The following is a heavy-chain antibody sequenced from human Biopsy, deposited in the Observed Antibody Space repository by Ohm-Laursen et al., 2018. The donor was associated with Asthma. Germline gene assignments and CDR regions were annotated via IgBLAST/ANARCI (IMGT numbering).Heavy chain of an antibody. CDR3: ARAKSGSFYSPADY. CDR2: IYSGGST. Sequence: SLRLSCTAPGFTVSSNYMSWVRQAPGKGLEWVSVIYSGGSTYYADSVKGRFTISRDNSKNTLYLQMNSLRAEDTAVFYCARAKSGSFYSPADYWGQGTLVTVSS. CDR1: GFTVSSNY. J-gene: IGHJ4*02. V-gene: IGHV3-53*01. D-gene: IGHD1-26*01.